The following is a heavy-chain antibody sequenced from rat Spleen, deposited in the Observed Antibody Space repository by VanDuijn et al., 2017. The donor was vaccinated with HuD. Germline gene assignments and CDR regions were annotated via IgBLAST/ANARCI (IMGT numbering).Heavy chain of an antibody. CDR2: ISHDGSGT. CDR1: GFTFSNHG. D-gene: IGHD1-2*01. J-gene: IGHJ2*01. CDR3: ATGITIK. Sequence: EVKLVESGGGLVQPGRSLKLSCAASGFTFSNHGMHWIRQAPAKGLEWVATISHDGSGTDYRDSVKGRFTISRDNAKSSLYLQMDSLRSEDTATYYCATGITIKWGQGVMVTVSS. V-gene: IGHV5-19*01.